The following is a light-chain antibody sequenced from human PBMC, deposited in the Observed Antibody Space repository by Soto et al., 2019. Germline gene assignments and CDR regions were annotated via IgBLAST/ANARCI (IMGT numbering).Light chain of an antibody. CDR1: QSVSSSY. J-gene: IGKJ1*01. Sequence: EIVMTQSPATLSLSPGERATLSCRASQSVSSSYLSWYQQKPGQAPRLLIYGASTRATGIPARFSGSGSGTDFTLTISSLQPEDFAVYYCQQYRSWPRTFGQGSRVEIK. V-gene: IGKV3D-7*01. CDR3: QQYRSWPRT. CDR2: GAS.